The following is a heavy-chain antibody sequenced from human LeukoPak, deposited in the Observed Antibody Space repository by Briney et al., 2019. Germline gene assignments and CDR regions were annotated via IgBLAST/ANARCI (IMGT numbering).Heavy chain of an antibody. D-gene: IGHD6-19*01. J-gene: IGHJ6*02. Sequence: PGGSLRLSCAASGFTFSSYWMHWVRQAPGKGLVWVSRINSDGSSTSYADFVKGRFTISRDNAKNTLYLQMNSLRAEDTAVYYCARLIEPSSGWPWYYYYYGMDVWGQGTTVTVSS. CDR2: INSDGSST. CDR1: GFTFSSYW. CDR3: ARLIEPSSGWPWYYYYYGMDV. V-gene: IGHV3-74*01.